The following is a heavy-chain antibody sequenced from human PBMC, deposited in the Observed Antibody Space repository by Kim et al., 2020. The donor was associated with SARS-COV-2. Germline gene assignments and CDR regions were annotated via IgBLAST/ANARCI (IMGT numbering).Heavy chain of an antibody. Sequence: GSTNYNPSLKSRVPISVDTSKNQFSLKLSSVTAADTAVYYCARDRRYFDYWGQGTLVTVSS. CDR3: ARDRRYFDY. CDR2: GST. D-gene: IGHD6-6*01. J-gene: IGHJ4*02. V-gene: IGHV4-59*01.